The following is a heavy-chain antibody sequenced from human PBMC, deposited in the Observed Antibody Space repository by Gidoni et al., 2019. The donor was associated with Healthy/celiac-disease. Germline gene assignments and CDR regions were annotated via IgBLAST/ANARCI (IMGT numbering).Heavy chain of an antibody. CDR2: ISGSGGST. Sequence: EVQLLESGGGLVQPGGSLRLSCAASGFPFSSYAMSWVRQAPGKGLGGVSAISGSGGSTDYADTVNGRFTISRDNSKNTLYLQMNSLRAEDTAVYYCAKDPNDSSGYYSNFDYWGQGTLVTVSS. CDR3: AKDPNDSSGYYSNFDY. J-gene: IGHJ4*02. CDR1: GFPFSSYA. V-gene: IGHV3-23*01. D-gene: IGHD3-22*01.